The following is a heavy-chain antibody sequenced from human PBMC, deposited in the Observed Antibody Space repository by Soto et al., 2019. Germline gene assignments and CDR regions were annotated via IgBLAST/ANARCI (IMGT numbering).Heavy chain of an antibody. CDR3: ASSYGSGYRAFDY. D-gene: IGHD3-10*01. J-gene: IGHJ4*02. Sequence: QVQLVQSGAEVKRPGSSVKVSCKASGDTFTFYSINWVRQAPGLGLEWMGRINPILSISNYAQRFQGRVTMNADKSTSTELSSLRSEDTATYYCASSYGSGYRAFDYWGQGALVTVSS. V-gene: IGHV1-69*02. CDR2: INPILSIS. CDR1: GDTFTFYS.